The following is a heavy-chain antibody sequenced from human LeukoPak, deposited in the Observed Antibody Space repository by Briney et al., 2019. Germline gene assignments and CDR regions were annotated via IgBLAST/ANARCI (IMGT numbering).Heavy chain of an antibody. CDR2: IYYSGST. CDR3: AREMATNNFDY. Sequence: SETLSLTCTVSGGSISSGGYYWSWIRQHPGKGLEWIGYIYYSGSTYYNPSLKSRVTISVDTSKNQFSLKLSSVTAADTAVYYCAREMATNNFDYWGQGTLVTVSS. CDR1: GGSISSGGYY. D-gene: IGHD5-24*01. J-gene: IGHJ4*02. V-gene: IGHV4-31*03.